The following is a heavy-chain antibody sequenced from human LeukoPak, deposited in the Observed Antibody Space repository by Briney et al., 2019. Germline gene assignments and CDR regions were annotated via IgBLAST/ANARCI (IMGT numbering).Heavy chain of an antibody. J-gene: IGHJ4*02. Sequence: GGSLRLSCAASGFSFSNYAINWVRQAPGKGLEWVSALSEGGGSTYYADSVKGRFTISRDNAKNSLYLQMNSLRAEDTAVYYCARAGILAYWGQGTLVTVSS. CDR2: LSEGGGST. D-gene: IGHD3-9*01. CDR1: GFSFSNYA. CDR3: ARAGILAY. V-gene: IGHV3-23*01.